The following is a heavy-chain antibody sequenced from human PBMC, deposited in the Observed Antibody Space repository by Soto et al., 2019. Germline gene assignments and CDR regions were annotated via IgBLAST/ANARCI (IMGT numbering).Heavy chain of an antibody. Sequence: WSLRLSCAASGFTFGIHAMSWVRQAPGKGLEWVSFISGSGGSTYYADSVKGRFTISRDNSKKTLYLQMNSLGGEDTAVYYCGKGSAATNYFYYATDVWGQGTTVTVSS. J-gene: IGHJ6*02. D-gene: IGHD2-15*01. V-gene: IGHV3-23*01. CDR2: ISGSGGST. CDR3: GKGSAATNYFYYATDV. CDR1: GFTFGIHA.